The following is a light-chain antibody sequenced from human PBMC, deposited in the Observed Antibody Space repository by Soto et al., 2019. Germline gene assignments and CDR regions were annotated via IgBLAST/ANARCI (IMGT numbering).Light chain of an antibody. CDR3: HQYYGWPRT. Sequence: EIEMTQSPATLSASPGERATLSCRASQNISRSLAWYQQKPGQGPSLLIYGTSTRAGGVPARFSGGGSGTEFTLTITSLQSEDVADYYCHQYYGWPRTFGQGTKVEI. CDR1: QNISRS. V-gene: IGKV3-15*01. J-gene: IGKJ1*01. CDR2: GTS.